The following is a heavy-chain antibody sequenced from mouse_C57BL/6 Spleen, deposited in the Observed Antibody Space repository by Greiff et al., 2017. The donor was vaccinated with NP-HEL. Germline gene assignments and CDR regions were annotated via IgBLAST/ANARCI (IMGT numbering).Heavy chain of an antibody. D-gene: IGHD1-1*01. CDR2: ISSGGSYT. V-gene: IGHV5-6*01. CDR1: GFTFSSYG. Sequence: EVQLVESGGDLVKPGGSLKLSCAASGFTFSSYGMSWVRQTPDKRLEWVATISSGGSYTFYPDSVKGRFTISRDPAKTPPYLHMSSLKSEDTAMYYWSRHKKVTTVVADYFDYWGQGTTLTVSS. J-gene: IGHJ2*01. CDR3: SRHKKVTTVVADYFDY.